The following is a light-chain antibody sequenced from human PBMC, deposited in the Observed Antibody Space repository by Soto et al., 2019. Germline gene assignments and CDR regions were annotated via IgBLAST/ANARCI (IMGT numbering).Light chain of an antibody. Sequence: EIVLTQSPGTLSLSPGERATLSCRASQSVSSSYLAWYQQKPGQAPRLLIYGASSRSTGIPDRFSGSGSGTDFTLTISRLAPEDFAVYYCQQYGSSPPYTFGQGTKLLIK. CDR1: QSVSSSY. CDR2: GAS. J-gene: IGKJ2*01. CDR3: QQYGSSPPYT. V-gene: IGKV3-20*01.